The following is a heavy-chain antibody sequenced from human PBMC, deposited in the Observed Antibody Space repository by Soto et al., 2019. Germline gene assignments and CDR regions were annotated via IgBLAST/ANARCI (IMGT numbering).Heavy chain of an antibody. CDR2: IYYSGST. J-gene: IGHJ5*02. D-gene: IGHD2-21*02. CDR3: ARGGGGVYCGGDCYSNWFDP. CDR1: GGSISSYY. Sequence: SETLSLTCTVSGGSISSYYWSWIRQPPGKGLEWIGYIYYSGSTNYNPSLKSRVTISVDTSKNQFSLKLSPVTAADTAVYYCARGGGGVYCGGDCYSNWFDPWGQGTLVTVSS. V-gene: IGHV4-59*01.